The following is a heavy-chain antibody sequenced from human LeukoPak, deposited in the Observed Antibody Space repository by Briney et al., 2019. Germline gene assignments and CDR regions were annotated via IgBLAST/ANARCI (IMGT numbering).Heavy chain of an antibody. CDR3: ARDRRGSYYTFDL. D-gene: IGHD1-26*01. CDR1: GAPINGYF. Sequence: PSETLSLTCSVSGAPINGYFWNWVRQTPEKGLEWVGYVSHTGATTSNPTLESRVSLTIDTSKSHISPSMTSVTGADSCLYYCARDRRGSYYTFDLWGPGGIVSVS. J-gene: IGHJ3*01. CDR2: VSHTGAT. V-gene: IGHV4-59*01.